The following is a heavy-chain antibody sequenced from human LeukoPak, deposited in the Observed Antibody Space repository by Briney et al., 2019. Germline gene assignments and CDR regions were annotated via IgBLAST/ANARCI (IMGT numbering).Heavy chain of an antibody. J-gene: IGHJ3*02. Sequence: EGSLRLSCAASGFTFSSYAMSWVRQAPGKGLEWVSAISGSGGSTYYADSVKGRFTISRDNSKNTLYLQMNSLRAEDTAVYYCAKADCSSTSCYVNAFDIWGQGTMVTVSS. CDR1: GFTFSSYA. V-gene: IGHV3-23*01. D-gene: IGHD2-2*01. CDR2: ISGSGGST. CDR3: AKADCSSTSCYVNAFDI.